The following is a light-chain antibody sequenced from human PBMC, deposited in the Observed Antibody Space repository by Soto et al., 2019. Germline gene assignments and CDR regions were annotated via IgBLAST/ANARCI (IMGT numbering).Light chain of an antibody. CDR3: LQSYSTWT. Sequence: DIQMTQSPSSLSASVGDRVTITCRASQSISRFLNWYQQKQGKAPKLLIYGASTLQSRVPLRFSGSGSGTDFTLTISRLQPEDLATYYCLQSYSTWTFGQGTKVEIK. J-gene: IGKJ1*01. V-gene: IGKV1-39*01. CDR2: GAS. CDR1: QSISRF.